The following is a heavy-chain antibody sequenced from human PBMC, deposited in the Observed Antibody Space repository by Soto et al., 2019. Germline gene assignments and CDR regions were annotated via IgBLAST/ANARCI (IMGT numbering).Heavy chain of an antibody. CDR1: GYTFPSYD. CDR3: ARGGYCSGGSCFTEDY. D-gene: IGHD2-15*01. CDR2: MNPNSGNT. V-gene: IGHV1-8*01. J-gene: IGHJ4*02. Sequence: QVQLVQSGAEVKKPGASVKVSCKASGYTFPSYDINWVRQATGQGLEWMGWMNPNSGNTGYAQKFQGRVTMTRNTSISTAYMELSSLRSEDTAVYYCARGGYCSGGSCFTEDYWGQGTLVTVSS.